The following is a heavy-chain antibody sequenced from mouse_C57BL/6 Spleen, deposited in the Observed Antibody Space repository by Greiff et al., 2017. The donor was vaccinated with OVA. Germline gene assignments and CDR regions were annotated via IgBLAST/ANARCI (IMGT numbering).Heavy chain of an antibody. V-gene: IGHV1-82*01. D-gene: IGHD1-1*01. J-gene: IGHJ1*03. CDR1: GYAFSSSW. Sequence: QVQLQQSGPELVKPGASVKISCKASGYAFSSSWMNWVKQRPGKSLEWIGRIYPGDGDTTYNGKFKGKATLTADKSSSTAYMQLSSLTSEDSAVYFCARTTAVVADWYFDVWGTGTTVTVSS. CDR3: ARTTAVVADWYFDV. CDR2: IYPGDGDT.